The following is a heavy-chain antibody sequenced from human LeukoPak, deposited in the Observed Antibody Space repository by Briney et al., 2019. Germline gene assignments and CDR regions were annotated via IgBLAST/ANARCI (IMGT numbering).Heavy chain of an antibody. D-gene: IGHD2/OR15-2a*01. CDR2: ILYTGTT. J-gene: IGHJ4*02. CDR3: AMYTTGRGGHGY. CDR1: GDSISDHR. Sequence: SETLSLTCTVSGDSISDHRWSWIRQPPGKGLEWIGYILYTGTTNYNPSLKSRVTISVDTSRNQFSLKLSSVTAADTAVYYCAMYTTGRGGHGYWGQGTLITVSA. V-gene: IGHV4-59*11.